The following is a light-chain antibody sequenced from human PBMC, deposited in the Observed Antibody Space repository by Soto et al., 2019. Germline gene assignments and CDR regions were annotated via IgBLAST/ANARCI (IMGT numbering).Light chain of an antibody. Sequence: DIQLTQSPSFLSASVGDRVTITCRASQGISSYLAWYQQKPGKAPKLLIYAASTLQSGVPSRFSSSGSGTDFSLTISSLQPEDFATYYCQQLNGYPPYTFGQGTKLEIK. CDR1: QGISSY. V-gene: IGKV1-9*01. J-gene: IGKJ2*01. CDR2: AAS. CDR3: QQLNGYPPYT.